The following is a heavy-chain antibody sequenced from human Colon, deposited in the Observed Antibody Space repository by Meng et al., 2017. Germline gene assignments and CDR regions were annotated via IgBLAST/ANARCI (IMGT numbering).Heavy chain of an antibody. CDR2: IYYSGST. V-gene: IGHV4-30-4*01. D-gene: IGHD3-22*01. J-gene: IGHJ4*02. CDR3: ARGVNYYDSSGFEDFDY. CDR1: GGSISSGDYY. Sequence: QVQLQESGPGLVKPSQTLSLTCTVSGGSISSGDYYWSWIRQPPGKGLEWIGYIYYSGSTSYNPSLKSRVTISVDTSKNQFSLKLSSVTAADTAVYYCARGVNYYDSSGFEDFDYWGQGTLVTVSS.